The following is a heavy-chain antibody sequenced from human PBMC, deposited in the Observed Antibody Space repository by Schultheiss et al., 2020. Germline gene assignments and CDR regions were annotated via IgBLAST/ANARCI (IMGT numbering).Heavy chain of an antibody. CDR1: GFTFSDYY. CDR3: AKGAAAVYYFDY. CDR2: ISSSGSTI. J-gene: IGHJ4*02. V-gene: IGHV3-11*01. D-gene: IGHD6-13*01. Sequence: GESLKISCAASGFTFSDYYMSWIRQAPGKGLEWVSYISSSGSTIYYADSVKGRFTISRDNAKNSLYLQMNSLRAEDTAVYYCAKGAAAVYYFDYWGQGTLVTVSS.